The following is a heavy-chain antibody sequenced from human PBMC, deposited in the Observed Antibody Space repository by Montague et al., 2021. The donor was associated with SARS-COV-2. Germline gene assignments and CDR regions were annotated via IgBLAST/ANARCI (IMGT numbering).Heavy chain of an antibody. CDR1: GGSISKYY. CDR2: IYTSGSS. D-gene: IGHD1-26*01. J-gene: IGHJ4*02. Sequence: SETLSLTYSVSGGSISKYYWAWIRQPAGKGPEWIGRIYTSGSSNYNPSLTGRAAMSIDSSKNEFSLRLTSVTAADTAVYYCARVGLVGDSTSLFDKWGQGALVTVSS. CDR3: ARVGLVGDSTSLFDK. V-gene: IGHV4-4*07.